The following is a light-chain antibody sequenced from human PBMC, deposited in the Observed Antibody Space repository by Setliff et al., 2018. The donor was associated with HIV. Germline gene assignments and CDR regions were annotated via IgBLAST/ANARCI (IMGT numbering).Light chain of an antibody. J-gene: IGLJ2*01. CDR1: SSDIGSYDL. V-gene: IGLV2-23*02. CDR2: EVS. Sequence: QSALTQPASVSGSLGQSITISCTGTSSDIGSYDLVSWYQQHPGEVPKLIIYEVSKRPSGISNRFSGSKSANTASLTISGLQSEDEADYYCCSYAASRTLLFGGGTKVTVL. CDR3: CSYAASRTLL.